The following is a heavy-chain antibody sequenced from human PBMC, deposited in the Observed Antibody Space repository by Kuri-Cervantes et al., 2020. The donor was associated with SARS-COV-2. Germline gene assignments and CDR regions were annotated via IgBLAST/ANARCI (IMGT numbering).Heavy chain of an antibody. Sequence: GGSLRLSCAASGFTFSNAWTSWVRQAPGKGLEWVGRIKSKTDGGTTDYAAPVKGRFTISRDDSQSIAYLQMNSLKTEDTAVYYCTREDFWGGYYTHWGQGTLVTVSS. D-gene: IGHD3-3*01. J-gene: IGHJ4*02. CDR3: TREDFWGGYYTH. CDR2: IKSKTDGGTT. CDR1: GFTFSNAW. V-gene: IGHV3-15*01.